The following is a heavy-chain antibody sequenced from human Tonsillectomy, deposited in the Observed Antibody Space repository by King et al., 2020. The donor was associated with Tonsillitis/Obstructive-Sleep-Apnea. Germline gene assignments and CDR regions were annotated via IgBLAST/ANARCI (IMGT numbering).Heavy chain of an antibody. V-gene: IGHV4-4*02. CDR2: IHHSGST. J-gene: IGHJ2*01. Sequence: QLQESGPGLVKPSGTLSLTCAVSGGSISSSNFWSWVRPSPGKRLEWIGEIHHSGSTNYNPSLKSRVIISVDKSKNQFSLRLSSVTAADTAVYYCARDELWGVIRYWHFDLWGRGTLVTVSS. CDR1: GGSISSSNF. D-gene: IGHD3-16*02. CDR3: ARDELWGVIRYWHFDL.